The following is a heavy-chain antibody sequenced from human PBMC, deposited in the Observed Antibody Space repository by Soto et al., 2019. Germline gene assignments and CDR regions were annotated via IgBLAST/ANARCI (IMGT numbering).Heavy chain of an antibody. CDR2: IYYDGGT. J-gene: IGHJ6*02. V-gene: IGHV4-31*02. D-gene: IGHD3-10*01. CDR1: GGSIGSRDYY. CDR3: ARDKGGAALKGSGMDV. Sequence: QVQVQESGPGLVKPSQTLSLKCSVSGGSIGSRDYYWSWIRQHPEKGLEWIGSIYYDGGTDYNPSLRGRPTMSLDTSMNEFSLKLTSLTAADTAVYYCARDKGGAALKGSGMDVWGQGTTVTVS.